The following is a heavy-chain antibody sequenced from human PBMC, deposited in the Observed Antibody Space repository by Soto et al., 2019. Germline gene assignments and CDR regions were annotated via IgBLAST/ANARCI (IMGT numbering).Heavy chain of an antibody. CDR2: IYPADSDT. J-gene: IGHJ5*01. Sequence: GESLKISCKGSGYTFTSYWIAWVRQMPGKGLEWMAIIYPADSDTRYSPSFQGLVTISADKSISTAYLQWSSLKASDTAIYYCARPDSNGWHDSWGQGTLVTVSS. V-gene: IGHV5-51*01. CDR1: GYTFTSYW. D-gene: IGHD6-19*01. CDR3: ARPDSNGWHDS.